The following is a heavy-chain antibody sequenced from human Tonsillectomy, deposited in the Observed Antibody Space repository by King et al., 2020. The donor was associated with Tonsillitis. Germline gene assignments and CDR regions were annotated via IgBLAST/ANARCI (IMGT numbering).Heavy chain of an antibody. CDR1: GFTFSKSA. CDR2: XRSSANSATX. CDR3: AXXXQLXPFDX. D-gene: IGHD3-9*01. J-gene: IGHJ4*02. Sequence: VQLVESGGGLVRPGGSLKLSCAASGFTFSKSAMQWVRQTSGXGLEWVGRXRSSANSATXAYXXSVKGRXTVSRDDSEKVVHLQMNSLKVEDTGVYYCAXXXQLXPFDXWGQXXXVLVSS. V-gene: IGHV3-73*01.